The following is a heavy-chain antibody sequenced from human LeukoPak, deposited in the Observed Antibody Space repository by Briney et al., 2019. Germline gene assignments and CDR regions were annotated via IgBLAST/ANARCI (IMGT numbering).Heavy chain of an antibody. CDR1: GGSISSGRYY. CDR3: ATDGMVRGPDAWFDS. V-gene: IGHV4-61*02. CDR2: IYTRGST. Sequence: PSGTLSLTCNVSGGSISSGRYYWSWIRQPAGTGLEWIGRIYTRGSTNYNPSLKSRVTMSVDTSKNQFSLKLSSVTAADTAVYYCATDGMVRGPDAWFDSWGQGTLVTVSS. D-gene: IGHD3-10*01. J-gene: IGHJ5*01.